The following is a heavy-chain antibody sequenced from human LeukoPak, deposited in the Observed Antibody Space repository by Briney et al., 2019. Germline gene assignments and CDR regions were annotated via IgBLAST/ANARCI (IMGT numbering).Heavy chain of an antibody. CDR3: ARDYGYSSSPANL. J-gene: IGHJ5*02. Sequence: GGSLRLSCAASGFTVSSDYMSWVRQAPGKGLEWVSVIYSGGSTYYADSVKGRFTISRDNSKNTLYLQMNSLRAEDTAVYYCARDYGYSSSPANLWGQGTLVTVSS. D-gene: IGHD6-13*01. V-gene: IGHV3-66*01. CDR1: GFTVSSDY. CDR2: IYSGGST.